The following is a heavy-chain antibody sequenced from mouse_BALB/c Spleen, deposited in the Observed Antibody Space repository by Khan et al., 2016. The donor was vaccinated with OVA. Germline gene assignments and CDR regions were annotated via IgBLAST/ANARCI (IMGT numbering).Heavy chain of an antibody. J-gene: IGHJ4*01. CDR1: GYTFTIYG. V-gene: IGHV9-3-1*01. Sequence: QIQLVQSGPELKKPGETVKISCKASGYTFTIYGMNWVRQAPGKGLKWMGWINTYTGESTYADDFKGRFAFSLETSASTAFLQISNLKNEDTATYFCARVGYNGTMDYWGQGTSVTVSS. CDR3: ARVGYNGTMDY. CDR2: INTYTGES. D-gene: IGHD2-14*01.